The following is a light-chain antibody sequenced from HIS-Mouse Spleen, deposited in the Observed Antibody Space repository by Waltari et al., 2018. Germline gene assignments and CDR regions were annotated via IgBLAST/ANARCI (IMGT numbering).Light chain of an antibody. V-gene: IGLV4-69*01. Sequence: QLVLTQSPSASASLGASVKLTCTLSSGHSSYALAWHQQQPEKGPRYLMKLNSDGSHSKGDGIPDRFSGSSSGAERYLTISSLQSEDEADYYCQTWGQVFGGGTKLTVL. CDR3: QTWGQV. CDR2: LNSDGSH. CDR1: SGHSSYA. J-gene: IGLJ3*02.